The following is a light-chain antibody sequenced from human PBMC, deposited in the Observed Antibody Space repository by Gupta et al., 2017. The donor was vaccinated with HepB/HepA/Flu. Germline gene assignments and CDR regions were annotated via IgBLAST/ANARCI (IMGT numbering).Light chain of an antibody. J-gene: IGLJ3*02. CDR1: TGAVTSGHW. Sequence: QAVVTQEASLTVYAGGTVTITRRSSTGAVTSGHWPYWFQQKPGQAPRTLISDTNNKYSWTPARFSGSLLGDKAALTLSGAQPEDEADYYCFLSYGGTPWVFGGGTKLTVL. V-gene: IGLV7-46*01. CDR2: DTN. CDR3: FLSYGGTPWV.